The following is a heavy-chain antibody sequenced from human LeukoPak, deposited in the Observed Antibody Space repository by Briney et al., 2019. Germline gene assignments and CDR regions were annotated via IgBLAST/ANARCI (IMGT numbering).Heavy chain of an antibody. Sequence: GGSLRLSCAASGLTFSSHWMNWARQAPGKGLEWVASINHNGNVNYYVDSVKGRFTISRDNAKNSLYLQMSNLRAEDTAVYFCARGGGLDVWGQGATVTVSS. CDR1: GLTFSSHW. D-gene: IGHD3-16*01. J-gene: IGHJ6*02. CDR2: INHNGNVN. V-gene: IGHV3-7*03. CDR3: ARGGGLDV.